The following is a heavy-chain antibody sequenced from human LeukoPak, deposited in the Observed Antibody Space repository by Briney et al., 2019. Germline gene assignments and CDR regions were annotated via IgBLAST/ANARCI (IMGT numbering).Heavy chain of an antibody. Sequence: ASVTVSCKASGYTFTSHGLSWARQAPGQGLEWMGWISIYSGNTNYAQKFQDRISMTTDTSTSTAYMELRSLRSEDTAVYYCARDEIPYVWGSYFDYWGQGTLVTVSS. CDR1: GYTFTSHG. V-gene: IGHV1-18*01. CDR3: ARDEIPYVWGSYFDY. CDR2: ISIYSGNT. D-gene: IGHD3-16*01. J-gene: IGHJ4*02.